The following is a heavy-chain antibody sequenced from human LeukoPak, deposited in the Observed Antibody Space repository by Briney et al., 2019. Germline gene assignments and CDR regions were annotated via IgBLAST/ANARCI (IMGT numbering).Heavy chain of an antibody. J-gene: IGHJ4*02. D-gene: IGHD3-10*02. CDR2: IIPMFGTA. CDR3: GTGMFRVPLNDY. CDR1: GGAFSSYA. V-gene: IGHV1-69*13. Sequence: SVKVSCKASGGAFSSYAISWVRQAPGQGLEWMGGIIPMFGTANYTQKVQGRVTITADESTSTAYMELSSLRSEDTAVYYCGTGMFRVPLNDYWGPGTLVTVSS.